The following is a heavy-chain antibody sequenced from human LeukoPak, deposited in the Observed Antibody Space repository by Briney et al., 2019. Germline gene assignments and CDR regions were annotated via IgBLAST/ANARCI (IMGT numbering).Heavy chain of an antibody. CDR1: GYSISSGYY. CDR3: ARGIAVAGTGDDY. Sequence: SETLSLTCAVSGYSISSGYYWGWIRQPSGKGLEWIGSIYHSGSTYYNPSLKSRVTISVDTSKNQFSLKLSSVTAADTAVHYCARGIAVAGTGDDYWGQGTLVTVSS. CDR2: IYHSGST. V-gene: IGHV4-38-2*01. D-gene: IGHD6-19*01. J-gene: IGHJ4*02.